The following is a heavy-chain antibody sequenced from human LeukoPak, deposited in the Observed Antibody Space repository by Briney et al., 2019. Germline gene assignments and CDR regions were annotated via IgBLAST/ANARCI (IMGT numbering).Heavy chain of an antibody. D-gene: IGHD3-22*01. Sequence: SETLSPTCTVSSGSISGSDYYWSWIRQPPGKGLEWIGYIYYSGSTNYNPSLKSRVTISVDTSKNQFSLRLSSVTAADTAVYYCASGLVVAKFDYWGQGTLVTVSS. CDR1: SGSISGSDYY. V-gene: IGHV4-61*05. CDR3: ASGLVVAKFDY. CDR2: IYYSGST. J-gene: IGHJ4*02.